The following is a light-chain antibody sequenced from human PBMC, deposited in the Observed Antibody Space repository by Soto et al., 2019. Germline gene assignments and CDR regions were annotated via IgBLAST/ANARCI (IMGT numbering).Light chain of an antibody. CDR1: DSNIGARYH. J-gene: IGLJ1*01. CDR3: QSYDSSLSGYV. Sequence: QSVLTQPPSVSGAPGQRVTISCTGSDSNIGARYHVHWYQQLPGKAPRLIIYGNSNRPSGVPDRFSGSKSGTSASLAITGLQAEDEADYYCQSYDSSLSGYVFGTGTKLTVL. CDR2: GNS. V-gene: IGLV1-40*01.